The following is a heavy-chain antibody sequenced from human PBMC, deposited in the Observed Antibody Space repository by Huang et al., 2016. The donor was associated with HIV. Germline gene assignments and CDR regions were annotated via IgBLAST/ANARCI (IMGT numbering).Heavy chain of an antibody. D-gene: IGHD6-19*01. CDR3: ARDATGYGTGWSTEFDY. V-gene: IGHV1-18*04. CDR1: GYTFHSYG. J-gene: IGHJ4*02. Sequence: HVQLVQSGADVKKPGASVKVSCKASGYTFHSYGINWVRQAPGQGLEWMGGIAPHSGKTNPAQKLQGRVTMTTDTTTSTAYMELRILTSDDTAVYYCARDATGYGTGWSTEFDYWGQGTLVTVSS. CDR2: IAPHSGKT.